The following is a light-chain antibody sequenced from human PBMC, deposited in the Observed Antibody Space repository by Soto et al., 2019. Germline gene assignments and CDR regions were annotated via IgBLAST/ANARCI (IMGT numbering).Light chain of an antibody. CDR2: DAS. Sequence: DIQMTQSPSSLSASIGDRVTITCRASQSISSWLAWYQQKPGKAPKLLFYDASSLESGVPSRFSGSGSGTEFTLTVSRLQHDDFATYYCQQYNTYSPVTFGQGSKVEIK. CDR3: QQYNTYSPVT. CDR1: QSISSW. V-gene: IGKV1-5*01. J-gene: IGKJ1*01.